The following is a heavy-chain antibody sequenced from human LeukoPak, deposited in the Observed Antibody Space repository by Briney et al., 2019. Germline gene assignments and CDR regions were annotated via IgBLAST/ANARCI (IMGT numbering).Heavy chain of an antibody. Sequence: GASVKVSCKASGYTFTSYAINWVRQAPGQGLEWMVWISAYDGSTISAHDLQGRVTMTTDTSTTTAYMELTRLRSDDTAVYYCARDPLSSTWSPYYFTLDAWGQGTTVIVSS. D-gene: IGHD6-13*01. V-gene: IGHV1-18*01. CDR1: GYTFTSYA. CDR3: ARDPLSSTWSPYYFTLDA. CDR2: ISAYDGST. J-gene: IGHJ6*02.